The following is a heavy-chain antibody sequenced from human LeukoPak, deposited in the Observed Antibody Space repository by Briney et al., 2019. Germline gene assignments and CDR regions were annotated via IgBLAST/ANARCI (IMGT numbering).Heavy chain of an antibody. CDR2: VRSGGST. J-gene: IGHJ4*02. V-gene: IGHV3-15*01. Sequence: PGGSLRLSCEASGFTYNSAWLSWVRRAAGKELEWVARVRSGGSTNYAATAKGRFSISRDDSRNTVTLQMNSLPTEDTAVFYCAADVPENGAQIDYWGQGTRVTVSS. D-gene: IGHD2-8*01. CDR1: GFTYNSAW. CDR3: AADVPENGAQIDY.